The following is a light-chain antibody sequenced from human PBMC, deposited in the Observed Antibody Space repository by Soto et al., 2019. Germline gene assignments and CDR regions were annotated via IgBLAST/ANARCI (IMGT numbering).Light chain of an antibody. V-gene: IGLV2-23*02. CDR1: SSDVGSYNL. J-gene: IGLJ2*01. CDR2: EVS. Sequence: QPVLTQPASVSESPGQSITISCTGTSSDVGSYNLVSWYQQHPGKVPKLVIYEVSNRPSGVSARFSGSKSGNTASLTISGLQVEDEADYYCCSKSGGTSVIFGGGTKLIVL. CDR3: CSKSGGTSVI.